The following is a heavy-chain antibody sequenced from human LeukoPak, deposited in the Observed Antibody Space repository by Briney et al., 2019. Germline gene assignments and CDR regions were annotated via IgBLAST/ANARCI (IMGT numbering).Heavy chain of an antibody. J-gene: IGHJ6*02. Sequence: LVKVSCKASGGTFSSYAISWVRQAPGQGLEWMGRIIPILGIANYAQKFQGRVTITADKSTSTAYMELSSLRSEDTAVYYCAQYDFWSGRYGMDVWGQGTTVTVSS. V-gene: IGHV1-69*04. D-gene: IGHD3-3*01. CDR1: GGTFSSYA. CDR2: IIPILGIA. CDR3: AQYDFWSGRYGMDV.